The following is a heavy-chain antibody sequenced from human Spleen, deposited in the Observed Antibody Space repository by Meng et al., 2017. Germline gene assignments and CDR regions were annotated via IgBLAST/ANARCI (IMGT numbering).Heavy chain of an antibody. J-gene: IGHJ4*02. V-gene: IGHV3-23*01. CDR3: AKDPTRIAAAGTLDY. CDR1: GFPFSSFD. Sequence: GSPRPSCTASGFPFSSFDMNWVRQAPGKGLEWVSAISGSGGSTYYADSVKGRFTISRDNSKNTLYLQMNSLRAEDTAVYYCAKDPTRIAAAGTLDYWGQGTLVTVSS. D-gene: IGHD6-13*01. CDR2: ISGSGGST.